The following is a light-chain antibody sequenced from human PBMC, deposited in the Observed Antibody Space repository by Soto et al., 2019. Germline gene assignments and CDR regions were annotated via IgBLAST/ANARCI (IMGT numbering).Light chain of an antibody. CDR3: SSYASGTTHVV. CDR1: SSDIGGYNY. V-gene: IGLV2-14*01. Sequence: QSALTQPASVSGSPGQSITICCTGTSSDIGGYNYVSWYQQYPGKAPKLMIYEVSNRPSGVSNRFSGSKSGNVASLTFSGLQAEDEADYYCSSYASGTTHVVFGAGTKLTVL. CDR2: EVS. J-gene: IGLJ2*01.